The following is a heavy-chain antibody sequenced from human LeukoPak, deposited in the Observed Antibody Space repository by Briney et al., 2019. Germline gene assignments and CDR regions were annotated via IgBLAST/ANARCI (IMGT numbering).Heavy chain of an antibody. Sequence: ASVKVSCKASGGTFSSYAISWVRQATGQGLEWMGWMNPNSGNTGYAQKFQGRVTMTRNTSISTAYMELSSLRSEDTAVYYCARKDIVVVPAAMWDYYYYYYMDVWGKGTTVTVSS. CDR1: GGTFSSYA. D-gene: IGHD2-2*01. V-gene: IGHV1-8*02. CDR2: MNPNSGNT. CDR3: ARKDIVVVPAAMWDYYYYYYMDV. J-gene: IGHJ6*03.